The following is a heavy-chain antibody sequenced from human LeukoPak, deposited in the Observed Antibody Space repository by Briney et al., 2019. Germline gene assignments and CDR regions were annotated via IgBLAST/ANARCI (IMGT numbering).Heavy chain of an antibody. CDR2: ISGDGDRT. V-gene: IGHV3-43*02. CDR1: GFTFDGHA. CDR3: AKDARLIHLWSIVYYYYYMDV. J-gene: IGHJ6*03. D-gene: IGHD5-18*01. Sequence: PGGSLRLSCAASGFTFDGHAMHWVRQAPGKGLEWVSVISGDGDRTYYADSVEGRFTVSRDNSKNSLYLQLNSLRSEDTALYYCAKDARLIHLWSIVYYYYYMDVWGKGTAVTVSS.